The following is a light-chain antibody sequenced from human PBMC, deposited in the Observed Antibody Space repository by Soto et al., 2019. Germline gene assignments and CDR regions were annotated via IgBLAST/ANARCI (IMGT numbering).Light chain of an antibody. J-gene: IGKJ3*01. CDR2: GAS. CDR3: QQYDNWPPFT. Sequence: EIVMTQSPVTLSVSPGERATLSCRASQSVGSHLAWYQQRPGQAPRLLIYGASYRATGIPPRFSGSGSGTDFTLTISSLQSEYFAVYYCQQYDNWPPFTFGPGTKVAIK. CDR1: QSVGSH. V-gene: IGKV3-15*01.